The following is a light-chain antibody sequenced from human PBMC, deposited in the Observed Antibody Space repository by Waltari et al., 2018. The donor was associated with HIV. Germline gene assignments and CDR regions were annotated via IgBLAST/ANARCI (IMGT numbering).Light chain of an antibody. V-gene: IGLV3-27*01. CDR1: VLARKY. Sequence: SFELPQPSSVSVSPGQTARITCSGDVLARKYARWFQKKPGQAPLLLIYKDNERPSGIPERFSGSSSGTTVTLTISGAQVEDEADYYCYSAADSDEVFGGGTKLTVL. J-gene: IGLJ3*02. CDR3: YSAADSDEV. CDR2: KDN.